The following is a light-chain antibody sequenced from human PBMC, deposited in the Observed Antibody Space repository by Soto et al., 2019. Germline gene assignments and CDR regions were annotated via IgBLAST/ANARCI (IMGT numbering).Light chain of an antibody. CDR2: EVS. CDR3: SSYAGSNNLV. CDR1: SSDVGGYSY. J-gene: IGLJ2*01. Sequence: QSALTQPPSASGSPGQSGTISCTGTSSDVGGYSYVSWYQQHPGKAPKLMIYEVSKRPSGVPDRFSGSKSGNTASLTVSGLQAEDEADYYCSSYAGSNNLVFGGGTKLTVL. V-gene: IGLV2-8*01.